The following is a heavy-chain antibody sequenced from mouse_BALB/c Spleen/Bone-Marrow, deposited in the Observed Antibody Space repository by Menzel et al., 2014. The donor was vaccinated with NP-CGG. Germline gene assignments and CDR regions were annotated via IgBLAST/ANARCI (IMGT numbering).Heavy chain of an antibody. D-gene: IGHD2-3*01. CDR1: GFTFSSFA. CDR3: ARQESIYDGYYGGFTY. CDR2: ISSGGGYT. J-gene: IGHJ3*01. Sequence: EVMLVESGGGLVKPGGSLKLSCAASGFTFSSFAMSWVRQTPEKRLEWVATISSGGGYTYYPDSVKGRFTISRDNAKNSLYLQMSSLRSEDTAMYYCARQESIYDGYYGGFTYWGQGTLATVSA. V-gene: IGHV5-9-1*01.